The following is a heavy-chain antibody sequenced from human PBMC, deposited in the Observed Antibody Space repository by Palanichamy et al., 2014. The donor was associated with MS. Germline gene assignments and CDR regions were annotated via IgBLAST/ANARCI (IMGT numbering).Heavy chain of an antibody. CDR2: IYPGDSDT. V-gene: IGHV5-51*01. Sequence: EVQLVQSGGRGEKDPGRSLKISCKGSGYSLTSYWIGWVRQMPGKGLEWMGIIYPGDSDTRYSPSFQGQVTISADKSISTAYLQWSSLKASDTAMYYCARHPGTTGTTYGMDVWGQGTTVTVSS. D-gene: IGHD1-1*01. CDR3: ARHPGTTGTTYGMDV. J-gene: IGHJ6*02. CDR1: GYSLTSYW.